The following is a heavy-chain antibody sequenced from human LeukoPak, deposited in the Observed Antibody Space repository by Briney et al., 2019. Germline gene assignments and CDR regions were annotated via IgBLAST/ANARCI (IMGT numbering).Heavy chain of an antibody. D-gene: IGHD3-16*02. CDR1: GFTFSDYY. CDR3: ARVRLSRLGVHYFDY. Sequence: GGSLRLSCAASGFTFSDYYMSWIRQAPGKGLEWVSYISSSSSYTNYADSVKGRFTISRDNAKNSRYLQMNSLRAEDTAVYYCARVRLSRLGVHYFDYWGQGTLVTVSS. J-gene: IGHJ4*02. V-gene: IGHV3-11*06. CDR2: ISSSSSYT.